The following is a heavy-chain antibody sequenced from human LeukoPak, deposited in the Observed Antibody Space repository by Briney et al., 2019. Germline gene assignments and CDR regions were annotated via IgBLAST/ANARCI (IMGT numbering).Heavy chain of an antibody. Sequence: GGSLRLSCASSAFTFSSYWMSWVREAPGKGLEWVANVNQDGRQKNYVDSVRGRFTISRDNVKKSLYLQMNSLRAEDTAVYYCARDPDLRRGFDGEGYWGQGTLVTV. D-gene: IGHD3-10*01. CDR1: AFTFSSYW. J-gene: IGHJ4*02. CDR2: VNQDGRQK. V-gene: IGHV3-7*05. CDR3: ARDPDLRRGFDGEGY.